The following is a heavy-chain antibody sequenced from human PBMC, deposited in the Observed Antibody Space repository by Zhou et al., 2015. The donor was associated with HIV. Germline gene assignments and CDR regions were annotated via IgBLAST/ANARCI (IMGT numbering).Heavy chain of an antibody. V-gene: IGHV3-15*01. D-gene: IGHD3-22*01. Sequence: EVQMVESGGGLIQPGGSLRLSCAASGFTVGTYYMSWVRQTPGTGLEWVGRVKSKIDGGTIDYAAPVKDRFSISRDDSNSTVYLQLNSLKTDDTAMYYCSTERMIIAAAPHYYDYWGQGTLVTVSS. CDR2: VKSKIDGGTI. J-gene: IGHJ4*01. CDR3: STERMIIAAAPHYYDY. CDR1: GFTVGTYY.